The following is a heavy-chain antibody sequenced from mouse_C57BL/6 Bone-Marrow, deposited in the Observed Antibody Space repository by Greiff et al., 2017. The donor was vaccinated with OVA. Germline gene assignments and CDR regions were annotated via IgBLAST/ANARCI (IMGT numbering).Heavy chain of an antibody. CDR1: GFSLTSYG. D-gene: IGHD3-2*02. J-gene: IGHJ4*01. CDR3: AKRDSSGYVDYAMDY. CDR2: IWGGGST. Sequence: VQRVESGPGLVAPSQSLSITCTVSGFSLTSYGVDWVRQPPGKGLEWLGVIWGGGSTNYNSAPMSRLSISKDNSKSQVFLKMNSLQTDDTAMYYCAKRDSSGYVDYAMDYWGQGTSVTVSS. V-gene: IGHV2-9*01.